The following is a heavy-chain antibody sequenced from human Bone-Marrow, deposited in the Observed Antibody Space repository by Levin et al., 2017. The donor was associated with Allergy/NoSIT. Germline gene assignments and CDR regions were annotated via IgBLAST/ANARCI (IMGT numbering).Heavy chain of an antibody. CDR3: ARGPRRITISAIDY. CDR1: GFTFSSHA. V-gene: IGHV3-30*14. J-gene: IGHJ4*02. D-gene: IGHD3-3*01. Sequence: QSGGSLRLSCAASGFTFSSHALHWVRRTPGKGLEWVAVISFDGDADDYADSVKGRFTISRDNSNDTLFLQMNSLRGEDTAVYYCARGPRRITISAIDYWGQGTPVTVSS. CDR2: ISFDGDAD.